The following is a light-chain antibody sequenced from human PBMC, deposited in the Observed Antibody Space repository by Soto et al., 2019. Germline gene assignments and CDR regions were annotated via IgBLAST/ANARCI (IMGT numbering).Light chain of an antibody. Sequence: QSALTQPPSASGSPGQSVTISCTGTSSDIGAYKYVSWYQQYPGKAPKLMIYEVSKRPSGVPDRFSGSKSGNTASLTVSGPQTEDEADYYCTSYVGRDTGVFGGGTKLTVL. CDR2: EVS. V-gene: IGLV2-8*01. J-gene: IGLJ3*02. CDR3: TSYVGRDTGV. CDR1: SSDIGAYKY.